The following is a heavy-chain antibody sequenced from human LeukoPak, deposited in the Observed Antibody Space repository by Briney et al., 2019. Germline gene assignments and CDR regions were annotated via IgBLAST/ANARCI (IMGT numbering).Heavy chain of an antibody. V-gene: IGHV1-18*01. J-gene: IGHJ1*01. CDR1: GYTFTSYD. CDR3: ARDSPDQYSSGWYVENREYFQH. D-gene: IGHD6-19*01. Sequence: PWASVKVSCKASGYTFTSYDINWVRQAPGQGLEWMGWISAYNGNTNYAQKLQGRVTMTTDTSTSTAYMELRSLRSDDTAVYYCARDSPDQYSSGWYVENREYFQHWGQGTLVTVSS. CDR2: ISAYNGNT.